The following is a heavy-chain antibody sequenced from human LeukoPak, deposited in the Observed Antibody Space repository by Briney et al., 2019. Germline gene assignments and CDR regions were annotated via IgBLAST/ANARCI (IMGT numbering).Heavy chain of an antibody. J-gene: IGHJ4*02. CDR1: GGSISSGAYY. D-gene: IGHD2-2*01. Sequence: SETLSLTCTVSGGSISSGAYYWSWIRQHPGTGLEWIGYIYYSGSTFYNPSLKSRVTISVDTSKNQFSLKLSSVTAADTAVYYCATYMPFNFYFDYWGQGTLVTVSS. CDR2: IYYSGST. CDR3: ATYMPFNFYFDY. V-gene: IGHV4-31*03.